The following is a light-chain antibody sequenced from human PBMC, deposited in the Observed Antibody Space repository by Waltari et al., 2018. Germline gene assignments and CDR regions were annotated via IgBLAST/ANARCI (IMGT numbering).Light chain of an antibody. V-gene: IGKV1-5*03. CDR1: ESINSW. CDR3: QQYRISPWT. J-gene: IGKJ1*01. CDR2: KAS. Sequence: DIQMKQSPSTLSACVGDTVTSTCRASESINSWLAWYQEKPGKAPKLLIQKASNLESGVPSRFSGSGSGTEFTLTISSLQADDFASYYCQQYRISPWTFGQGTKVEI.